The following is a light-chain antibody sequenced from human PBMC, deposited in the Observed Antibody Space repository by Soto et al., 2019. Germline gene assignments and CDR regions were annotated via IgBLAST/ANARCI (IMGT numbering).Light chain of an antibody. CDR3: CSYAGSSNYAV. Sequence: QSALTQPASVSGSPGQSITISCTGTSSNVGSYNLVSWYQQHPGKAPKLMIYEVSKRPSGVSNRFSGSKSGNTASLTISGLHAEDEADYYCCSYAGSSNYAVFGGGTQLTVL. CDR1: SSNVGSYNL. V-gene: IGLV2-23*02. CDR2: EVS. J-gene: IGLJ7*01.